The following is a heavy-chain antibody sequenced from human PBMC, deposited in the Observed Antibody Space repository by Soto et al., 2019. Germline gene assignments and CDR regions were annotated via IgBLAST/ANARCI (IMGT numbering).Heavy chain of an antibody. CDR3: AKDVKAVAGSTHYYYYGMDV. CDR1: GFTFSSYA. V-gene: IGHV3-30*18. CDR2: ISYDGSNK. Sequence: PGGSLRLSCAASGFTFSSYAMSWVRQAPGKGLEWVAVISYDGSNKYYADSVKGRFTISRDNSKNTLYLQMNSLRAEDTAVYYCAKDVKAVAGSTHYYYYGMDVWGQGTTVTVSS. D-gene: IGHD6-19*01. J-gene: IGHJ6*02.